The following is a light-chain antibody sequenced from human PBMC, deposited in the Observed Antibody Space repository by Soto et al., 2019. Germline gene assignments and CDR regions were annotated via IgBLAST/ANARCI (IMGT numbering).Light chain of an antibody. CDR3: QQSYSTPFT. J-gene: IGKJ3*01. V-gene: IGKV1-39*01. Sequence: DIQMTQCPSSLSASVGDRVTITCRASKSISSYLNWYQQKPGKAPKLLIYAASSLQSGVPSRFSGSGSGTDFTLTISSLQPEDFATYYCQQSYSTPFTFGPGTKVDIK. CDR2: AAS. CDR1: KSISSY.